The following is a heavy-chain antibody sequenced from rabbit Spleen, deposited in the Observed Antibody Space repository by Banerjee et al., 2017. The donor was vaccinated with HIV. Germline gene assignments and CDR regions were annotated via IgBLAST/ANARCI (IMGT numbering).Heavy chain of an antibody. D-gene: IGHD2-1*01. CDR1: GFSFSYRHV. V-gene: IGHV1S45*01. Sequence: EQLEESGGGLVKPEGSLTLTCTASGFSFSYRHVMCWVRQAPGKGLEWIACIDTGTTGFTYFATWAKGRFTCSKTSSTTVTLQMTSLTAADTATYFCVRDQAGDADYGPYYLNLWGPGT. CDR3: VRDQAGDADYGPYYLNL. J-gene: IGHJ4*01. CDR2: IDTGTTGFT.